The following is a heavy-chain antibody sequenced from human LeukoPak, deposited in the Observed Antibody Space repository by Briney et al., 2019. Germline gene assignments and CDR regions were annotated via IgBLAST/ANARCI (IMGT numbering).Heavy chain of an antibody. CDR3: ARDPSTNYYYYYYMDV. CDR2: INPSGGST. J-gene: IGHJ6*03. Sequence: GASVKVSCKASGYTFTNYYMHWVRQAPGQGLEWMGIINPSGGSTTYAQKFQGRVTMTRDTSTSTVYMELSSLKSEDTAVYYCARDPSTNYYYYYYMDVWGKGTTVTVSS. V-gene: IGHV1-46*01. CDR1: GYTFTNYY.